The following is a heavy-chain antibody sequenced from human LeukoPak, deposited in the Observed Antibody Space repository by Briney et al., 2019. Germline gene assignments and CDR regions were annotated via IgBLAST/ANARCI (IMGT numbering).Heavy chain of an antibody. CDR2: INRDGSIT. CDR3: VRGIIAVSGIDY. V-gene: IGHV3-74*01. J-gene: IGHJ4*01. CDR1: GFTLSSYW. Sequence: PGGSLRLSCAASGFTLSSYWMHWVRQAPGQGLVWVSLINRDGSITSFADSVKGRFTISRDNAKNTLYLQMNSLRAEDTAVYYCVRGIIAVSGIDYWGHGTLVSVSS. D-gene: IGHD5-12*01.